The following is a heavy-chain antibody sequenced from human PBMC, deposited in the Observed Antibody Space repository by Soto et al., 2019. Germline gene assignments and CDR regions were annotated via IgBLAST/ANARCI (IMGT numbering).Heavy chain of an antibody. D-gene: IGHD1-26*01. J-gene: IGHJ6*02. CDR1: GGTFSSYA. Sequence: SVKVSCKASGGTFSSYAISWVRQAPGQGLEWMGGIIPIFGTANYAQKFQGRVTITADESTSTAYMELSSPRSEDTAVYYCASRGSYYHYYYYGMDVWGQGTTVTVS. V-gene: IGHV1-69*13. CDR3: ASRGSYYHYYYYGMDV. CDR2: IIPIFGTA.